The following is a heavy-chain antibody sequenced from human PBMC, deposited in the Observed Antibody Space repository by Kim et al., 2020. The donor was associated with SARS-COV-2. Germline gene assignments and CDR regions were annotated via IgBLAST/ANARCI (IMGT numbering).Heavy chain of an antibody. CDR2: IGSSGSTI. Sequence: GGSLRLSCAASGFAFSDYAMTWVRQAPGKGLEWVSTIGSSGSTIHYAESVKGRFTISRDNSKNTVYLQMSSLRAADTAVYYCGIETGVYCTGGSEFWGQ. J-gene: IGHJ1*01. CDR1: GFAFSDYA. V-gene: IGHV3-23*05. CDR3: GIETGVYCTGGSEF. D-gene: IGHD2-8*02.